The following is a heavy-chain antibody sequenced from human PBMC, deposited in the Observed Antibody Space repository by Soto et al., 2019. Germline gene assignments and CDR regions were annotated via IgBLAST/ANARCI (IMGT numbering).Heavy chain of an antibody. D-gene: IGHD6-19*01. CDR1: GFTFSSYA. J-gene: IGHJ4*02. CDR3: ARDWSGDQDLVAGTDFPTLSLYDY. CDR2: ISSSGSTI. Sequence: PGGSLRLSCAASGFTFSSYAMSWVRQAPGKGLEWVSYISSSGSTIYYADSVKGRFTISRDNAKNSLYLQMNSLRAEDTAVYYCARDWSGDQDLVAGTDFPTLSLYDYWGQGTLVTVSS. V-gene: IGHV3-48*03.